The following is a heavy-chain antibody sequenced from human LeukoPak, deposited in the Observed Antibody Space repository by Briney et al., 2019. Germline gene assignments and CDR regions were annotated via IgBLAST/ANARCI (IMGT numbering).Heavy chain of an antibody. J-gene: IGHJ5*02. Sequence: GASVKVSCKASGYTFTSYGISWVRQAPGQGLEWMGWISAYNGNTNYAQKLQGRVTMTTDTSTSTAYMELRSLRSDDTTVYYCARDSSSWYHYRGFDPWGQGTLVTVSS. CDR2: ISAYNGNT. V-gene: IGHV1-18*01. D-gene: IGHD6-13*01. CDR1: GYTFTSYG. CDR3: ARDSSSWYHYRGFDP.